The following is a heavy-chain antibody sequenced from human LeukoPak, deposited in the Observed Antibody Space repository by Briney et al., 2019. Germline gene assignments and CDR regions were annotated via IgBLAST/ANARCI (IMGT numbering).Heavy chain of an antibody. CDR2: MYHSGST. V-gene: IGHV4-38-2*02. J-gene: IGHJ5*02. CDR1: GYSISSGYY. Sequence: SETLSLTCTVSGYSISSGYYWGWIRQPPGKGLGWIGSMYHSGSTYYNPSLKSRVTISVDTSKNQFSLKLSSVTAADTAVYYCARVYNFWFDPWGQGTLVTVSS. D-gene: IGHD1-20*01. CDR3: ARVYNFWFDP.